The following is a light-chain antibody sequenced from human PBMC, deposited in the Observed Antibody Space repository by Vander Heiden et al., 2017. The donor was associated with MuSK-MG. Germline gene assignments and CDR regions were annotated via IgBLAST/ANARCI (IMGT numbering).Light chain of an antibody. CDR3: QQYNKWPPIT. J-gene: IGKJ5*01. CDR2: GAS. V-gene: IGKV3-15*01. CDR1: RSINNN. Sequence: EIVMTQFPTSLSVSPGESATLSCRASRSINNNLAWYQQKPGQAPRLLIYGASTRATGIPARFSGGGSGTDFTLSISGLQSEDFAVYYCQQYNKWPPITFGQGTRLEIK.